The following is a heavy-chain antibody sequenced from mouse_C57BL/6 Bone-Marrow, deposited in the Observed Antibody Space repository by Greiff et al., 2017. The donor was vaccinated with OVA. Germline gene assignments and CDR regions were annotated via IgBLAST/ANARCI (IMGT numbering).Heavy chain of an antibody. J-gene: IGHJ4*01. CDR1: GFTFSSYA. V-gene: IGHV5-9-1*02. Sequence: EVKLMESGAGLVKPGGSLKLSCAASGFTFSSYAMSWVRQTPEKRLEWVAYISSGGDYIYYADTVKGRFTISRDNARNTLYLQMRSLKSEDTAMYYCTRGVDWDLDAMDYWGQGTSVTVSS. CDR2: ISSGGDYI. D-gene: IGHD4-1*01. CDR3: TRGVDWDLDAMDY.